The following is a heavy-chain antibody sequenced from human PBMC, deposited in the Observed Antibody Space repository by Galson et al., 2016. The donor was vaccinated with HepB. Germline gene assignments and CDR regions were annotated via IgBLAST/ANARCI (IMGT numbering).Heavy chain of an antibody. Sequence: SLRLSCAASGFTFSSYAMHWVRQAPGKGLEWVAVISYDGSNKNYADSVKGRFTITRDNSKNTEYLQMNSLRAEDTAVYYCASGSQVGAKRPFDYWGQGTLVTVSS. CDR1: GFTFSSYA. CDR2: ISYDGSNK. V-gene: IGHV3-30-3*01. D-gene: IGHD1-26*01. J-gene: IGHJ4*02. CDR3: ASGSQVGAKRPFDY.